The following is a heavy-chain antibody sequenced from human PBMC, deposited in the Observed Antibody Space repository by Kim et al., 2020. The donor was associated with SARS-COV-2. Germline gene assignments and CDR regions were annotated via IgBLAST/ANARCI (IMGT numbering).Heavy chain of an antibody. CDR2: MSGGGVNK. CDR3: AKMVIMYDYNYFYYYAMDV. CDR1: GFTFDIYA. J-gene: IGHJ6*02. D-gene: IGHD2-21*01. Sequence: GGSLRLSCVASGFTFDIYAMSWVRQARGKGLEWVSVMSGGGVNKFYADSVRGRFTISRDNSKNTLYLQMNSLRDEDTALYYCAKMVIMYDYNYFYYYAMDVWGQGTTVTVPS. V-gene: IGHV3-23*01.